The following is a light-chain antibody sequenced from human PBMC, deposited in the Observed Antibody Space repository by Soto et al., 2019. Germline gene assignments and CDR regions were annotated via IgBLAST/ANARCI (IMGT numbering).Light chain of an antibody. CDR3: QQYGSSPS. J-gene: IGKJ1*01. Sequence: DIVLTQSPFTLSFSPVESATLYCGASQRVSGGFLAWYQHKPGLAPRLIVYDTSFRATGIPDRFSGSGSGTAFTLTITRLDPDDFAVYYCQQYGSSPSFGQGTKVDIK. V-gene: IGKV3D-20*01. CDR1: QRVSGGF. CDR2: DTS.